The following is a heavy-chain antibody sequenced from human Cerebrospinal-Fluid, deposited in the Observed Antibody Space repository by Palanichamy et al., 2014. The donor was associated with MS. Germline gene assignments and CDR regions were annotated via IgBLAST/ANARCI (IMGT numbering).Heavy chain of an antibody. J-gene: IGHJ4*02. V-gene: IGHV4-39*02. CDR1: FGSVSSSSYY. CDR3: ARLGGHTS. CDR2: GYYTGSS. Sequence: QLQLQESGPGLVKPSETLSLTCTVSFGSVSSSSYYWGWIRQPPGKGLEWIGSGYYTGSSYYNPSLKSRVTISVDTSKNHFSLKLTSVTAADTAVYYCARLGGHTSWGPGTLVTVSS.